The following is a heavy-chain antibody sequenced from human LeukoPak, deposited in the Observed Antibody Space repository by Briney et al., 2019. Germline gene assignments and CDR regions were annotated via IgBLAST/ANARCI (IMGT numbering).Heavy chain of an antibody. V-gene: IGHV4-4*02. CDR1: GGSISSSNW. D-gene: IGHD3-3*01. Sequence: SETLSLTCAVSGGSISSSNWWSWVRQPPGKGLEWIGEIYHSGSTNCNPSLKSRVTISVDTSKNQFSLKLSSVTAADTAVYYCARRGPYDFWSGYLSYGMDVWGQGTTVTVSS. CDR2: IYHSGST. CDR3: ARRGPYDFWSGYLSYGMDV. J-gene: IGHJ6*02.